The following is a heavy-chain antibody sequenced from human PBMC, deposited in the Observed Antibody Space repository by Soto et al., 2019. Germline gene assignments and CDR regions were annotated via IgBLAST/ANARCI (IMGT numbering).Heavy chain of an antibody. D-gene: IGHD3-22*01. CDR2: INAGNGNT. V-gene: IGHV1-3*01. J-gene: IGHJ3*02. CDR3: AIGSLSITMLVESDALAI. CDR1: GYTFTSYA. Sequence: GTSVKVSCKASGYTFTSYAMHWVRQAPGQRLEWMGWINAGNGNTKYSQKFQGRVTITRDTSASTAYMELSSLRSEDTAVYYCAIGSLSITMLVESDALAIWGHGTTVTVSS.